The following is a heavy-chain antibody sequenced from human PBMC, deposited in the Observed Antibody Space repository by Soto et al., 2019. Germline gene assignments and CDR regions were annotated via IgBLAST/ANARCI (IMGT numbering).Heavy chain of an antibody. CDR2: IYPGDSDT. CDR3: ARQGSNGAYYYYGMDV. CDR1: GYRFSSYW. D-gene: IGHD2-8*01. V-gene: IGHV5-51*01. Sequence: GESLKISCQGSGYRFSSYWIAWVRQMPGKGLEWMGIIYPGDSDTIYSPSFQDQVTFSVDKPTSTAYLQWTSLKASDTAMYYCARQGSNGAYYYYGMDVWGQGTPVTVSS. J-gene: IGHJ6*02.